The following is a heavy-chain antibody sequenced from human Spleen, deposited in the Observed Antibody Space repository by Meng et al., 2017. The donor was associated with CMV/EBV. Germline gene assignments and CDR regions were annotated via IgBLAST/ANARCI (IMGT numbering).Heavy chain of an antibody. J-gene: IGHJ3*02. CDR2: ISWNSGDI. V-gene: IGHV3-9*01. D-gene: IGHD6-13*01. CDR3: ATLNIAAAGNIRSAFDI. Sequence: SLKISCAGSGFTFGYYVMHWVRQPPGKGLEWVSSISWNSGDIAYADSVKGRFTISRDNAKNSLFLQMNSLRAEDTALYYCATLNIAAAGNIRSAFDIWGQGAMVTVSS. CDR1: GFTFGYYV.